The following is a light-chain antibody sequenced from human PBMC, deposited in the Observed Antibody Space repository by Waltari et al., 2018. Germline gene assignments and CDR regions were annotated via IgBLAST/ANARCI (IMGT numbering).Light chain of an antibody. Sequence: DIVMTQSPDSLAVSLGERATIHRKSSQSVLYSSNNKNYLAWYQQKPGQPPKLLIYWASTRESGVPDRFSGSGSGTDFTLTISSLQAEDVAVYYCQQYYNIPWTFGQGTKVEIK. CDR2: WAS. CDR3: QQYYNIPWT. V-gene: IGKV4-1*01. J-gene: IGKJ1*01. CDR1: QSVLYSSNNKNY.